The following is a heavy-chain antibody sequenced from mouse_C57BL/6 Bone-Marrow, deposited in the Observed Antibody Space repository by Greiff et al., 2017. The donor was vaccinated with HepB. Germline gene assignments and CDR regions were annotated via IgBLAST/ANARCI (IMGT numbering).Heavy chain of an antibody. Sequence: EVKLMESGGGLVKPGGSLKLSCAASGFTFSSYTMSWVRQTPEKRLEWVATISGGGGNTYYPDSVKGRFTISRANAKNTLYLQMSSLRSEDTALYYCARQDSNSFAYWGQGTLVTVAA. D-gene: IGHD2-5*01. V-gene: IGHV5-9*01. CDR1: GFTFSSYT. CDR3: ARQDSNSFAY. J-gene: IGHJ3*01. CDR2: ISGGGGNT.